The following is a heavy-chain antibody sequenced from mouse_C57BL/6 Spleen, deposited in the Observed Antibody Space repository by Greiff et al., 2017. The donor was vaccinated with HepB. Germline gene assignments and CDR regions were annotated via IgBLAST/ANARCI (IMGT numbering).Heavy chain of an antibody. J-gene: IGHJ3*01. CDR2: ISGGGGNT. V-gene: IGHV5-9*01. CDR1: GFTFSSYT. Sequence: KLMESGGGLVKPGGSLKLSCAASGFTFSSYTMSWVRQTPEKRLEWVATISGGGGNTYYPDSVKGRFTISRDNAKNTLYLQMSSLRSEDTALYYCARGTGWFAYWGQGTLVTVSA. CDR3: ARGTGWFAY. D-gene: IGHD4-1*01.